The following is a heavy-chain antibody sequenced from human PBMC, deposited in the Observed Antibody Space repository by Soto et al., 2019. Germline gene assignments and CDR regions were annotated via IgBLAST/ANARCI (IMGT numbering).Heavy chain of an antibody. CDR3: ARDPSAYCGGDCYFGAPVYFDY. V-gene: IGHV1-69*13. J-gene: IGHJ4*02. CDR1: GGTFSSYA. Sequence: SVKVSCKASGGTFSSYAISWVRQAPGQGLEWMGGIIPIFGTANYAQKFQGRVTITADESTSTAYMELSSLRSEDTAVYYCARDPSAYCGGDCYFGAPVYFDYWGQGTLVTVSS. CDR2: IIPIFGTA. D-gene: IGHD2-21*02.